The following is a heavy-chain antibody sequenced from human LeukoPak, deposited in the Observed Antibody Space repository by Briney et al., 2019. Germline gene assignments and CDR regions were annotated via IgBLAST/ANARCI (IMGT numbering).Heavy chain of an antibody. Sequence: SETLSLTCTVSGGSISSDYWSWTRQPPGKGLEWIGYIYYSGSTNYNPSLKSRVTISVDTSKNQFSLHLDSVTAADTAVYYCARSWAGMYYPFYYFDYWGQGTLVSVSS. CDR1: GGSISSDY. CDR2: IYYSGST. J-gene: IGHJ4*02. V-gene: IGHV4-59*12. D-gene: IGHD1-26*01. CDR3: ARSWAGMYYPFYYFDY.